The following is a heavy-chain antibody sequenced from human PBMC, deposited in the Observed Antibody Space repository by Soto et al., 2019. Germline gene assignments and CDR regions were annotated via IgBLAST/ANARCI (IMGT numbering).Heavy chain of an antibody. V-gene: IGHV4-31*03. D-gene: IGHD3-10*01. CDR2: IYYSGST. Sequence: QVQLQESGPGLVKPSQTLSLTCTVSGGSISSGGYYWSWIRQHPGKGLEWIGYIYYSGSTYYNPSLRRGVTISVDTSKNQFSLKLSSVTAADTAVYYCAGDQMVRGVNLGHTYWFDPWGQGTLVTVSS. CDR1: GGSISSGGYY. J-gene: IGHJ5*02. CDR3: AGDQMVRGVNLGHTYWFDP.